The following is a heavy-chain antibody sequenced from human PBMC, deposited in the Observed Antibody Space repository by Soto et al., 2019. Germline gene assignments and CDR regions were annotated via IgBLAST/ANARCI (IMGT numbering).Heavy chain of an antibody. CDR2: IRNKANSYAT. J-gene: IGHJ4*02. CDR1: GFTFSGSS. D-gene: IGHD2-15*01. V-gene: IGHV3-73*02. Sequence: EVPLVESGGGLVQPGGSLKLSCAASGFTFSGSSVHWVRQPSGKGLEWVGRIRNKANSYATAYAASVRGRFTISRDDSKNTAFLQMNSLNTEDTAVYYCISHAPEDMIRTWGQGTLVTVSS. CDR3: ISHAPEDMIRT.